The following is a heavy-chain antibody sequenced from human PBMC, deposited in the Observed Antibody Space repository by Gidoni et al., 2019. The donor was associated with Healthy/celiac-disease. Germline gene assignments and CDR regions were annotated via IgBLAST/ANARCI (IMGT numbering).Heavy chain of an antibody. V-gene: IGHV3-30*03. J-gene: IGHJ4*02. D-gene: IGHD3-3*01. Sequence: QVQLVESGGGVVQPGRSLRLSCAASGFTFSSYGMHWVRQAPGKGLELVAVISYDGSNKYYADSVKGRFTISRDNSKNTLYLQMNSLRAEDTAVYYCARDHVNYDFWSGYYTGMRSLDYWGQGTLVTVSS. CDR3: ARDHVNYDFWSGYYTGMRSLDY. CDR1: GFTFSSYG. CDR2: ISYDGSNK.